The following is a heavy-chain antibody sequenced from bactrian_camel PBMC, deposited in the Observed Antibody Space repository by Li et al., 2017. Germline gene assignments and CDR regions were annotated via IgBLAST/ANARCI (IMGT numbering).Heavy chain of an antibody. CDR3: AADLDLQGWSCHKREYTY. J-gene: IGHJ4*01. Sequence: HVQLVESGGGLVQPGGSLNLSCAAIGKTNVLNCMGWFRQAPGKERERIATMQADGSTAYADSVKGRFTISQDNAKNFLYLQMNSLKPEDTAMYYCAADLDLQGWSCHKREYTYWGQGTQVTVS. D-gene: IGHD5*01. CDR2: MQADGST. CDR1: GKTNVLNC. V-gene: IGHV3S53*01.